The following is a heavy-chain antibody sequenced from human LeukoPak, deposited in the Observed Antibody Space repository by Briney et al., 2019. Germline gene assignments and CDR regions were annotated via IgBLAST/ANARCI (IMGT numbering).Heavy chain of an antibody. CDR1: GGSISSGDYY. V-gene: IGHV4-30-4*01. D-gene: IGHD3-22*01. CDR3: ARARPQTYYYDSSGLARGYFDY. J-gene: IGHJ4*02. CDR2: IYYSGST. Sequence: PSQTQSLTCTVSGGSISSGDYYWSWIRQPPGKGLEWIGYIYYSGSTYYNPSLKSRVTISVDTSKNQFSLKLSSVTAADTAVYYCARARPQTYYYDSSGLARGYFDYWGQGTLVTVSS.